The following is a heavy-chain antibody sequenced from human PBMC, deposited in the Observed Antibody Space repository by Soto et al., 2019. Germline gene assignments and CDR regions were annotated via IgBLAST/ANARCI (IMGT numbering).Heavy chain of an antibody. CDR1: EFTFSNYE. V-gene: IGHV3-48*03. D-gene: IGHD3-22*01. Sequence: PVGSLILSCVGSEFTFSNYEMNWVRQAPGKGLEWVSYISYTGSTIYYADSVRGRFTIPRDNSKNSLYLQMNSLRAEDTAVYYCARGLRNYYDRSGLHYWGQGTLVTVSS. CDR3: ARGLRNYYDRSGLHY. CDR2: ISYTGSTI. J-gene: IGHJ4*02.